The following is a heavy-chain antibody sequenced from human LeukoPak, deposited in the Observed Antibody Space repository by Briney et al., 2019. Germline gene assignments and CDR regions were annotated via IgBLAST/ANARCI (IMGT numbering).Heavy chain of an antibody. V-gene: IGHV3-9*03. J-gene: IGHJ4*02. Sequence: GRSLRLSCAASGFTFDDYAMHWVRQAPGKGLEWVSGISWNSGSIGYADSVKGRFTISRDNAKNSLYLQMNSLRTEDMALYYCAKGYCSSTSCSFDYWGQGTLVTVCS. CDR2: ISWNSGSI. D-gene: IGHD2-2*01. CDR3: AKGYCSSTSCSFDY. CDR1: GFTFDDYA.